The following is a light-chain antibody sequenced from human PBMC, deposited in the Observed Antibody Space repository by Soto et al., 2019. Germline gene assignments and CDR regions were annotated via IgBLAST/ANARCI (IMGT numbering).Light chain of an antibody. CDR3: MQALQSPRT. CDR1: QSLLHSDEYYY. V-gene: IGKV2-28*01. Sequence: EIVMTQSPLSLPVTPGEAASISCRSSQSLLHSDEYYYLDWYLQKPGQSPQLLIYLGSNRASGVTDRVSGSGSGTDFTLTISRVEAEDVGVYYCMQALQSPRTFGQGTKVEI. J-gene: IGKJ1*01. CDR2: LGS.